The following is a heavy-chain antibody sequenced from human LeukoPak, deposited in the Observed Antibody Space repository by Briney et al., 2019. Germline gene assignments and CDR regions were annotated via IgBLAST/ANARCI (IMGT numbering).Heavy chain of an antibody. J-gene: IGHJ5*02. V-gene: IGHV1-8*01. CDR2: MNPNSGNT. D-gene: IGHD2-15*01. CDR3: ARGVGYCSGGSCYYNCFDL. CDR1: GYTFTSYD. Sequence: ASVKVSCKASGYTFTSYDINCVRQATGQGLEWMGWMNPNSGNTGYAQKFQGRVTMTRNTYISTAYMELSSLRSEDTAVDYCARGVGYCSGGSCYYNCFDLWGQGTLVTVSS.